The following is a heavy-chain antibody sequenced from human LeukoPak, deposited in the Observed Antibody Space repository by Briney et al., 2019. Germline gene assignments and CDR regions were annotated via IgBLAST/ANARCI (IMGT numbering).Heavy chain of an antibody. D-gene: IGHD4-17*01. CDR3: AMGELPYGDYVRDDAFDI. Sequence: PSETLSLTCTVSGGSISSSSYYWGWIRQPPGKGLEWIGSIYYSGSTYYNPSLKSRVTISVDTSKNQFSLKLSSVTAADTAVYYCAMGELPYGDYVRDDAFDIWGQGTMVTVSS. J-gene: IGHJ3*02. CDR2: IYYSGST. CDR1: GGSISSSSYY. V-gene: IGHV4-39*01.